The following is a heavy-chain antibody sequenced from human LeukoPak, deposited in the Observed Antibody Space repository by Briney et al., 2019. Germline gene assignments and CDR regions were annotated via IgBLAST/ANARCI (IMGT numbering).Heavy chain of an antibody. J-gene: IGHJ4*02. CDR3: VRTAKLARTFDY. CDR1: GGSISTYY. Sequence: SETLSLTCTVSGGSISTYYWNWIRQPPGKGLEWIGRIYTSGSTNYNPSLKSRVTMSVDTSKNQFSLKLSSVTAADTAVYYCVRTAKLARTFDYWGQGTLVTVSS. D-gene: IGHD1-7*01. V-gene: IGHV4-4*07. CDR2: IYTSGST.